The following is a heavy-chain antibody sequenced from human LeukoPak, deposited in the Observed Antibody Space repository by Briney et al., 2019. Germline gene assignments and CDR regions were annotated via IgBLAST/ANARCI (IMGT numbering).Heavy chain of an antibody. Sequence: PGGSLRLSCAASGFSFSDHYMDWVRQAPGEGLEWVGRSRNKANAYTTEYAASVKGRFIISRDDSKASLYLQMDSLKTEDTAVYYCARVPGSGDYVPDCWGQGTLVTVSS. CDR1: GFSFSDHY. CDR3: ARVPGSGDYVPDC. V-gene: IGHV3-72*01. CDR2: SRNKANAYTT. J-gene: IGHJ4*02. D-gene: IGHD4-17*01.